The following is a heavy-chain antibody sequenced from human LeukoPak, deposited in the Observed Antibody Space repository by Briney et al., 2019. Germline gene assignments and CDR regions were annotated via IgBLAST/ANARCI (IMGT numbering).Heavy chain of an antibody. V-gene: IGHV3-74*01. CDR3: ARALTTLTYEGY. Sequence: GGSLRLSCAASGFTFSSYWMHWVRQAPGKGLVWVSRLNIDGSSTSYADSVKGRFTVSRDNAKDSLYLQMNSLRAEDTAVYYCARALTTLTYEGYWGQGTLVTVSS. CDR2: LNIDGSST. D-gene: IGHD1-1*01. J-gene: IGHJ4*02. CDR1: GFTFSSYW.